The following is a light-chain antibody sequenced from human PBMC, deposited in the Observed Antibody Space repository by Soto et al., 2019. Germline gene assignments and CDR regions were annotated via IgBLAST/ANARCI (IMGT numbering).Light chain of an antibody. CDR1: SSNIGSNY. J-gene: IGLJ7*01. V-gene: IGLV1-47*01. CDR2: RNN. Sequence: QPVLTQPPSASGTLGQRVTISCSGSSSNIGSNYVYWYQQLPGTAPKLLIYRNNQRPSGVPDRFSGSKSGTSASLAISGLRSEDEADYYCAAWDDSLSGAVFGGGTQLTVL. CDR3: AAWDDSLSGAV.